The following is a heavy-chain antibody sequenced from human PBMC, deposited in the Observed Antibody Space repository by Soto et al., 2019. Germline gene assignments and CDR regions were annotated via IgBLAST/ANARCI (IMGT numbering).Heavy chain of an antibody. CDR2: ISHSGTT. V-gene: IGHV4-30-4*01. J-gene: IGHJ6*02. Sequence: QVQLQESGPGLVKPSQTLSLTCTVSGGSISSGNYYWCWIRQPPGKGLEWIGYISHSGTTYYNPSLKSRITVSVDTSKNHFSLKLSSVTAADTAVYYCARDFSDYNGMDVWGQGTTVTVSS. CDR1: GGSISSGNYY. CDR3: ARDFSDYNGMDV.